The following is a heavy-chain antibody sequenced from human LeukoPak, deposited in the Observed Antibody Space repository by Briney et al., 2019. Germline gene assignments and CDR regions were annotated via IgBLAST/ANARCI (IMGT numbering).Heavy chain of an antibody. CDR1: RFTLSIYI. CDR3: VREDYGGNSVFDS. V-gene: IGHV3-21*01. D-gene: IGHD4-23*01. J-gene: IGHJ4*02. CDR2: ISSSGNYI. Sequence: PGGSLRLSCAASRFTLSIYIMKWGRQAPGKGVEWGSFISSSGNYIYYADSVKGRFTISRDNAKNSLYLQMNSLRAEDTAVYYCVREDYGGNSVFDSWGQGTLVTVSS.